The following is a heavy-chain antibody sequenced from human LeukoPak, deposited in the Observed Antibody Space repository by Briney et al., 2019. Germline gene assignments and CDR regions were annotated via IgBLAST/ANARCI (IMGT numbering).Heavy chain of an antibody. Sequence: GGSLRLSCAASGFTFSSYAMHWVRQAPGMGLEWVAVISYDGSNKYYADSVKGRFTISRDNSKNTLYLQMNSLRAEDTAVYYCARASFAYYYYYGMDVWGQGTTVTVSS. V-gene: IGHV3-30-3*01. CDR2: ISYDGSNK. CDR3: ARASFAYYYYYGMDV. CDR1: GFTFSSYA. J-gene: IGHJ6*02.